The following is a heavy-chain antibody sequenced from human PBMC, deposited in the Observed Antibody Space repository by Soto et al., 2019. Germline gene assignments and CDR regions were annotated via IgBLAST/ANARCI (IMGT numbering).Heavy chain of an antibody. J-gene: IGHJ5*02. D-gene: IGHD3-10*01. Sequence: QVQLVQSGAEVKKPGASVKVSCKASGYTFTSYAMHWVRQAPGQRLEWMGWINAGNGNTKYSQKFQGRVTITRDTTASTAYMELSSLRSEDTAVYYCARDQGTKLLWFGNNQWFDPWGQGTLVTVSS. V-gene: IGHV1-3*01. CDR3: ARDQGTKLLWFGNNQWFDP. CDR1: GYTFTSYA. CDR2: INAGNGNT.